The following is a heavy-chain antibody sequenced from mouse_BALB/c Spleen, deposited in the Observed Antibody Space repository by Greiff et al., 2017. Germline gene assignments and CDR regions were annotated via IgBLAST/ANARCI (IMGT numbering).Heavy chain of an antibody. CDR1: GYSITSGYY. J-gene: IGHJ3*01. CDR2: ISYDGSN. CDR3: AREVYYYGSSYISFAY. Sequence: VQLQQSGPGLVKPSQSLSLTCSVTGYSITSGYYCNWIRQFPGNKLEWMGYISYDGSNNYNPSLKNRISITRDTSKNQYFLKLTSVTTEDTATYYCAREVYYYGSSYISFAYWGQGTLVTVSA. D-gene: IGHD1-1*01. V-gene: IGHV3-6*02.